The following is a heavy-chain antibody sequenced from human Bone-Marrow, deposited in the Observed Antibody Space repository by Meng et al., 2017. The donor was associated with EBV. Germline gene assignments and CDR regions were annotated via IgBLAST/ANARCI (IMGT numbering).Heavy chain of an antibody. CDR1: GGTLNNFA. CDR3: ARDNGDTMTNPYFDY. J-gene: IGHJ4*02. CDR2: IIPVLGAT. V-gene: IGHV1-69*01. D-gene: IGHD2-21*01. Sequence: QVQLGQAGAEVKKPGSWVRVSCKASGGTLNNFAINWVRQAPGEGLEWMGGIIPVLGATNYADNFQGRMKIIADESTNTAYMELSKLTPADTALYYCARDNGDTMTNPYFDYWGQGTLVTVSS.